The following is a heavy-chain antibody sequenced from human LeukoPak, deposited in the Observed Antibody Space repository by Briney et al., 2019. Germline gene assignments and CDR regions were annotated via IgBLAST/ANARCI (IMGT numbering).Heavy chain of an antibody. CDR3: TTNSGYSYAPLAY. J-gene: IGHJ4*02. V-gene: IGHV3-15*01. CDR1: GFTFSNAW. D-gene: IGHD5-18*01. CDR2: IKSKTDGGTT. Sequence: GGSLRLSCAASGFTFSNAWMSWVRQAPGKGLEWVGRIKSKTDGGTTDYAAPVKGRFTISRDDSKNTLYLQMNSLKTEDTAVYYCTTNSGYSYAPLAYWGQGTLVTVSS.